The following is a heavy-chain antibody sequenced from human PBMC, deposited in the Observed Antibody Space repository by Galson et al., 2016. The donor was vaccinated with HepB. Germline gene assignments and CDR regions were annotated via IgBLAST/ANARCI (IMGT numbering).Heavy chain of an antibody. V-gene: IGHV1-69*13. CDR2: ISPILGTP. J-gene: IGHJ4*02. Sequence: SVKVSCKASGDTFSSYAVSWVRQAPGQGLEWMGGISPILGTPNYAQKFQGRVTITADESTSTAYMELSSLRSEDTAIYYCARIYLGSHYGYDYWGQGTVVTVS. D-gene: IGHD3-10*01. CDR1: GDTFSSYA. CDR3: ARIYLGSHYGYDY.